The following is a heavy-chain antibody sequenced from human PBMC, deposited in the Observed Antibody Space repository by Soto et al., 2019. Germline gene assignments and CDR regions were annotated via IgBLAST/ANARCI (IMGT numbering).Heavy chain of an antibody. V-gene: IGHV1-69*01. CDR1: GGTFSSYA. CDR3: ARLGFTGGYSSGWNEGNNWFDP. J-gene: IGHJ5*02. Sequence: QVQLVQSGAEVKKPGSSVKVSCKASGGTFSSYAISWVRQAPGQGLEWMGGVIPIFGTANYAQKFQGRVTITADESTSTAFMELSSLRSEDTAVYYCARLGFTGGYSSGWNEGNNWFDPWGQGTLVTVSS. CDR2: VIPIFGTA. D-gene: IGHD6-19*01.